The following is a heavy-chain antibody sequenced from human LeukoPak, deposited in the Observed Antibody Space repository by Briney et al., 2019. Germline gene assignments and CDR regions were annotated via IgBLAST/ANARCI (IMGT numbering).Heavy chain of an antibody. D-gene: IGHD6-6*01. V-gene: IGHV2-70*11. J-gene: IGHJ4*02. CDR3: ARIGESSSTHFGY. CDR1: GFSLSTSGMF. CDR2: IDWDDTK. Sequence: SGPTLVNPTQTLTLTCTFSGFSLSTSGMFVSWIRQPPGKALEWLARIDWDDTKYYSTSLKTRLTISKDTSKNQVVLTMANVDPVDTATYYCARIGESSSTHFGYWGQGALVTVSS.